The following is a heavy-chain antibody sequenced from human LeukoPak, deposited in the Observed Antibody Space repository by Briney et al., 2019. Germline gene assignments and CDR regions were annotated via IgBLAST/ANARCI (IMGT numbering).Heavy chain of an antibody. CDR1: GYTFTGYY. Sequence: ASVKVSCKASGYTFTGYYMHWVRQAPGQGLEWMGWINPNSGGTNYAQKFQGGVTMTRDTSISTAYMELSRLRSDDTAVYYCANHDYGDHLYYGMDVWGQGTTVTVSS. J-gene: IGHJ6*02. CDR2: INPNSGGT. D-gene: IGHD4-17*01. CDR3: ANHDYGDHLYYGMDV. V-gene: IGHV1-2*02.